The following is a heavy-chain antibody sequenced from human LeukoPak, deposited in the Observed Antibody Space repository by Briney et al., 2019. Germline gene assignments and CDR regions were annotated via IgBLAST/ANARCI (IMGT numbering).Heavy chain of an antibody. CDR3: ARNFEQDIVVVVAAPDAFDI. J-gene: IGHJ3*02. Sequence: SETLSLTCTVSGGSISSYYWSWIRQPPGKGLEWIGYIYYSGSTNYNPSLKSRVTISVDTSKNQFSLKPSSVTAADTAVYYCARNFEQDIVVVVAAPDAFDIWGQGTMVTVSS. CDR1: GGSISSYY. D-gene: IGHD2-15*01. V-gene: IGHV4-59*01. CDR2: IYYSGST.